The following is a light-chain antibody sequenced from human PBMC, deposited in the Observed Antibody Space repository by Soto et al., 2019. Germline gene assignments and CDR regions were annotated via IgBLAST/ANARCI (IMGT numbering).Light chain of an antibody. CDR3: QQYDNWPWT. CDR2: GAS. Sequence: EIVMTQSPATLSGSPGERATLSCRASQSVSSNLAWYQQKPGQDPRLLIYGASTRATGFPARFSGSGSGADFTLTISSLQSEDFAVYYCQQYDNWPWTFGQGTKVDIK. V-gene: IGKV3-15*01. J-gene: IGKJ1*01. CDR1: QSVSSN.